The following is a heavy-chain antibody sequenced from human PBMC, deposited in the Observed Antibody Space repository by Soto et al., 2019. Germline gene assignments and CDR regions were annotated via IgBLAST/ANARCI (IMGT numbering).Heavy chain of an antibody. Sequence: QVQLVESGGGVVQPGSSLRLSCAASGFTFSSYGMHWVRQAPGKGLEWVAVIWYDGSNKYYADSVKGRFTISRDNSKNTLYLQMNSLRAEDTAVYYCARAHRPSFYYDSSGYYYFDYWGQGTLVTVSS. J-gene: IGHJ4*02. CDR2: IWYDGSNK. CDR3: ARAHRPSFYYDSSGYYYFDY. D-gene: IGHD3-22*01. CDR1: GFTFSSYG. V-gene: IGHV3-33*01.